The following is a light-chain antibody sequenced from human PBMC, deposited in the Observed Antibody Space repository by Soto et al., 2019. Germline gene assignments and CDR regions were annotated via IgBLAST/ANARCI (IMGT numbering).Light chain of an antibody. V-gene: IGKV3-15*01. Sequence: EIVMTQSPATLSVSPGERATLSCRASQSVGSNLAWYQQKPGQAPRLLMYGASTRATGVPARFSGSGAGAEFTLTISSMQSEDFAVYYCQQYNNRPPWTFGQGTKGEIE. CDR3: QQYNNRPPWT. CDR1: QSVGSN. CDR2: GAS. J-gene: IGKJ1*01.